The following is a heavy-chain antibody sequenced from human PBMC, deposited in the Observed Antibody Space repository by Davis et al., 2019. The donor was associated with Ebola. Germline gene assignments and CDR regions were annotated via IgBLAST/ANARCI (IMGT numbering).Heavy chain of an antibody. CDR1: GGSISSGTYS. Sequence: MPSETLSLTCTVSGGSISSGTYSWGWIHWIRQPPGKGLEWIGVGAPTTTRPSRVDTSKDQFSLKLSSVTAADTAVYYCARGDSYYDPSGYYAGPEAPDHWGQGTLVSVSS. CDR2: VGAP. D-gene: IGHD3-22*01. V-gene: IGHV4-39*07. CDR3: ARGDSYYDPSGYYAGPEAPDH. J-gene: IGHJ4*02.